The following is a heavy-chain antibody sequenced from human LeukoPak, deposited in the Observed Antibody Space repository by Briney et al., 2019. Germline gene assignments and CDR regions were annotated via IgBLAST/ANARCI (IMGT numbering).Heavy chain of an antibody. D-gene: IGHD3-3*01. CDR1: GFTFSSYG. Sequence: GSLRLSCAASGFTFSSYGMHWVRQAPGKGLEWVAVIWYDGSNKYYADSVKGRFTISRDNSKNTLYLQMNSLRAEDTAVYYCARETRASWSGYLDYWGQGTLVTVSS. V-gene: IGHV3-33*01. CDR3: ARETRASWSGYLDY. CDR2: IWYDGSNK. J-gene: IGHJ4*02.